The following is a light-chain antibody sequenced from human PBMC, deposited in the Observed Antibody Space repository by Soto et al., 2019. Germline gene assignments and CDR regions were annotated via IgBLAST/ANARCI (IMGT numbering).Light chain of an antibody. CDR3: QAWDGGTVV. Sequence: ELTQPPSMSVSPGQTATLACSGDKLGDKYVCWYQQKSGESPILVIYQDTKRPSGIPERFSGSNSGSTATLTISGTQSIDEADYYCQAWDGGTVVFGGGTKLTVL. J-gene: IGLJ2*01. CDR1: KLGDKY. CDR2: QDT. V-gene: IGLV3-1*01.